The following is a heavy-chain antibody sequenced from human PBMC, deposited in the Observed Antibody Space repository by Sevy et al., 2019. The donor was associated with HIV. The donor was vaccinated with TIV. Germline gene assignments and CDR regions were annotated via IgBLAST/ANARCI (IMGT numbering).Heavy chain of an antibody. Sequence: GGSLRLSCTASGFSFSNYVMAWVRQAPGKGLEWVSSVSPTSLSTYYAESVKGRFTISRDNSKNTLYLQMNSLGAEDTAIYYYAKLHSRMIPGNGALDYWGRGTLVTVSS. V-gene: IGHV3-23*01. CDR2: VSPTSLST. D-gene: IGHD3-16*01. CDR3: AKLHSRMIPGNGALDY. J-gene: IGHJ4*01. CDR1: GFSFSNYV.